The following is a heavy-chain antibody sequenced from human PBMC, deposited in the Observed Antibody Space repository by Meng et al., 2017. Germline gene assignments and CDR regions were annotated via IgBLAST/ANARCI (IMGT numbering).Heavy chain of an antibody. CDR3: ATGAAAADH. D-gene: IGHD6-13*01. J-gene: IGHJ4*02. CDR1: GFRVTDAW. CDR2: INSNSDGGTT. Sequence: EGQLVESGGGLVQPGGSLRLSCAASGFRVTDAWMSWVRQAPGKGLEWVGRINSNSDGGTTDYAAPVKGRFTISRDDSKNTLYLQMNSLITEDTAVYFCATGAAAADHWGQGTLVTVSS. V-gene: IGHV3-15*01.